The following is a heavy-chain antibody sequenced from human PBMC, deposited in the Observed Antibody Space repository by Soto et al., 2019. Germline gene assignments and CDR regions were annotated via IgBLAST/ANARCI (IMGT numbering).Heavy chain of an antibody. CDR3: AGSQGSDTSLEIYYYYYCGMDV. J-gene: IGHJ6*02. Sequence: VQLVQPGAEVKRPGSSVKVSCKASGGTFSTYAISWVRQAPGQGLEWMAGIIPFFGPANYAQKCQGRGTITADESTSTGYMELRSLRSQDKAVYFCAGSQGSDTSLEIYYYYYCGMDVWGQGTTVSVS. CDR2: IIPFFGPA. CDR1: GGTFSTYA. V-gene: IGHV1-69*01. D-gene: IGHD2-2*01.